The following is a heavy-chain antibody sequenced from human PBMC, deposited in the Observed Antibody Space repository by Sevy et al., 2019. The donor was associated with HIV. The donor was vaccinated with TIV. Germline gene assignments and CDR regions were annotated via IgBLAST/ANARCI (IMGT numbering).Heavy chain of an antibody. V-gene: IGHV3-21*01. CDR3: ARAPEEGANGGFDY. J-gene: IGHJ4*02. Sequence: GGSLRLSCAASGFTFSSYNMNWVRQAPGKGLEWVSSITVTGTYIYYADSLKGRFTISRDNAKNSLYLQMNSLRAEDTAVYYCARAPEEGANGGFDYWGQGTLVTVSS. CDR1: GFTFSSYN. CDR2: ITVTGTYI. D-gene: IGHD1-26*01.